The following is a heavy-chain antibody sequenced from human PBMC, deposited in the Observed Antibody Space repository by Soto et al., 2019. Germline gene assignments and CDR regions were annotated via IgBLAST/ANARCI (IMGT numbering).Heavy chain of an antibody. V-gene: IGHV4-31*03. Sequence: SETLSLTCTVSGGSISSGGYYWSWIRQHPGKGLEWIGYIYYSGSTYYNPSLKSRVTISVDTSKNQFSLKLSSVTAADTAVYYCARDSTVTTPFFDYWGQGTLVAVSS. D-gene: IGHD4-4*01. CDR2: IYYSGST. CDR1: GGSISSGGYY. J-gene: IGHJ4*02. CDR3: ARDSTVTTPFFDY.